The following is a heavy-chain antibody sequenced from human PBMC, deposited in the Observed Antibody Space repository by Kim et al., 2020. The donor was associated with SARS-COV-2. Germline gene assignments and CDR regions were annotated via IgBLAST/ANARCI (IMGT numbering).Heavy chain of an antibody. J-gene: IGHJ5*02. D-gene: IGHD5-12*01. V-gene: IGHV1-69*13. CDR3: ARDGRGYAFGDWFDP. CDR1: GGTFSSYA. Sequence: SVKVSCKASGGTFSSYAISWVRQAPGQGLEWMGGIIPIFGTANFAQKFQGRVTITEDESTSTAYMELSSLRSEDTTVYYCARDGRGYAFGDWFDPWGQGTLVTVSS. CDR2: IIPIFGTA.